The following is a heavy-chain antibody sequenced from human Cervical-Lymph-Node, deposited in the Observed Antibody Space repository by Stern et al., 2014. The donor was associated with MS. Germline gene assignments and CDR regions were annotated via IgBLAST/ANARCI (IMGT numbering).Heavy chain of an antibody. V-gene: IGHV3-53*01. CDR2: IYADGST. D-gene: IGHD1-1*01. CDR1: GFTVSSNY. Sequence: EVHLVESGGGLIQPGGSLRLSCAASGFTVSSNYMSWVRQAPGTGLELVSVIYADGSTDYADSVKGRFTIARDNSKNTVYLQMNSLRAEDTAVYYCATSGYNSKASFEYWGQGTLVTVSS. CDR3: ATSGYNSKASFEY. J-gene: IGHJ4*02.